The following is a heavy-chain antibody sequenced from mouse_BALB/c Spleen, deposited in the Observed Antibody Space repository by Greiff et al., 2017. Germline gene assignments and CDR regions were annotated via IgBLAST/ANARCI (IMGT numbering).Heavy chain of an antibody. Sequence: EVMLVESGGGLVQPGGSRKLSCAASGFTFSSFGMHWVRQAPEKGLEWVAYISSGSSTIYYADTVKGRFTISRDNPKNTLFLQMTSLRSEDTAMYYCARAYGYAYAMDYWGQGTSVTVSS. J-gene: IGHJ4*01. V-gene: IGHV5-17*02. D-gene: IGHD1-2*01. CDR2: ISSGSSTI. CDR1: GFTFSSFG. CDR3: ARAYGYAYAMDY.